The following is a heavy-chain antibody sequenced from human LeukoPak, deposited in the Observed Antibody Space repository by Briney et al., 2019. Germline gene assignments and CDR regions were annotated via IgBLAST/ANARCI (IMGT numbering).Heavy chain of an antibody. Sequence: GGSLRLSCAASGFTFGPYSMHWVRQAPGKGLDWVAFMSYDGTSKYYADSVKGRFTISRDNSKNTLYLQMNSLRAEDTAVYCCARGGGSSWSPLDYWGQGTLVTVSS. CDR2: MSYDGTSK. J-gene: IGHJ4*02. D-gene: IGHD6-13*01. V-gene: IGHV3-30-3*01. CDR1: GFTFGPYS. CDR3: ARGGGSSWSPLDY.